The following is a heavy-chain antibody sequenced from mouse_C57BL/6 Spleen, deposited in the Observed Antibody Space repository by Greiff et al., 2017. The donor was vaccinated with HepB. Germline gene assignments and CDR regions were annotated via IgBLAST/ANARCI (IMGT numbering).Heavy chain of an antibody. V-gene: IGHV1-81*01. J-gene: IGHJ2*01. Sequence: VMLVESGAELARPGASVKLSCKASGYTFTSYGISWVKQRTGQGLEWIGEIYPRSGNTYYNEKFKGKATLTADKSSSTAYMELRSLTSEDSAVYFCARRDWEWDYWGQGTTLTVSS. CDR1: GYTFTSYG. D-gene: IGHD4-1*01. CDR3: ARRDWEWDY. CDR2: IYPRSGNT.